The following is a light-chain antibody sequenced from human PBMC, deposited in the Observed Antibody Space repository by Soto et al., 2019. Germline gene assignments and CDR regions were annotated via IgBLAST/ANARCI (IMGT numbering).Light chain of an antibody. CDR2: LGS. CDR3: MQALQTPPT. Sequence: IVMTQSPLSLPVTPGEPASISCRSSQSLLHSNGYNYLDWYLQKPGQSPLLLIYLGSNRASGVPDRFSGSGSGTDFTLKISRVEAEDVGVYYCMQALQTPPTFGQGTKLEIK. CDR1: QSLLHSNGYNY. J-gene: IGKJ2*01. V-gene: IGKV2-28*01.